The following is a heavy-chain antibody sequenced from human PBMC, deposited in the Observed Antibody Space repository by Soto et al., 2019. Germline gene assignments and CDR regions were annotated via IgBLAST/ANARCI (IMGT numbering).Heavy chain of an antibody. D-gene: IGHD2-21*02. CDR2: ISSSSSYI. J-gene: IGHJ4*02. CDR3: ARDQGAGGGNSLDY. Sequence: EVQLVESGGGLVKPGGSLRLSCAASGFTFSSYSMNWVRQAPRQGLEWVSSISSSSSYIYYADSVKGRFTISRDNAKNSLYLQMNSLRAEDTAVYYCARDQGAGGGNSLDYWGQGTLVTVSS. V-gene: IGHV3-21*01. CDR1: GFTFSSYS.